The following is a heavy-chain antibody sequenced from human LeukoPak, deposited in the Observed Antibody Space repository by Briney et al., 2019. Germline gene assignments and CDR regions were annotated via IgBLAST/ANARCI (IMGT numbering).Heavy chain of an antibody. V-gene: IGHV3-21*01. CDR2: ISSSSSYI. J-gene: IGHJ4*02. CDR1: GFTFSSYS. CDR3: ARATRIAVAGTGVVY. D-gene: IGHD6-19*01. Sequence: GGSLRLSCAASGFTFSSYSMNWVRQAPGKGLEWVPSISSSSSYIYYADSVKGRFTISRDNAKNSLYLQMNSLRAEDTAVYYCARATRIAVAGTGVVYWGQGTLVTVSS.